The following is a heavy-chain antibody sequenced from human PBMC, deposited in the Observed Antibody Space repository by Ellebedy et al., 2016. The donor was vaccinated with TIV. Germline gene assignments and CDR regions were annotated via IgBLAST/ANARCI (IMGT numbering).Heavy chain of an antibody. J-gene: IGHJ2*01. D-gene: IGHD2-2*01. CDR2: AFYSGDN. CDR1: GDSIGSYY. Sequence: MPSETLSLTCAVPGDSIGSYYWSWVRQPPGKGLEWIGYAFYSGDNKYNPSLESRVTMAVDTSKNQFSLKLSSVTAGDTAVYYCGRGAVVPAAMRYFEHWGRGTLVTVSS. V-gene: IGHV4-59*08. CDR3: GRGAVVPAAMRYFEH.